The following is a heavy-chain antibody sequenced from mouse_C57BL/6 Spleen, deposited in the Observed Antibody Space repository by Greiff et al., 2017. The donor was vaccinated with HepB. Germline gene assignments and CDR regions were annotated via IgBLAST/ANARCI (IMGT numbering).Heavy chain of an antibody. J-gene: IGHJ1*03. CDR3: ARDRVRGYFDV. CDR2: INPSNGGT. V-gene: IGHV1-53*01. Sequence: QVHVKQPGTELVKPGASVKLSCKASGYTFTSYWMHWVKQRPGQGLEWIGNINPSNGGTNYNEKFKSKATLTVDKSSSTAYMQLSSLTSEDSAVYYCARDRVRGYFDVWGTGTTVTVSS. D-gene: IGHD3-1*01. CDR1: GYTFTSYW.